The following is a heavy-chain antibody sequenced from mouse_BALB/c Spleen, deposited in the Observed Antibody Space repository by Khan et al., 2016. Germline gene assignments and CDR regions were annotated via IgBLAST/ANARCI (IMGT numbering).Heavy chain of an antibody. CDR1: GYAFSSYW. CDR2: IYPGDGDT. CDR3: AKLTGTRDAMDY. D-gene: IGHD4-1*01. J-gene: IGHJ4*01. Sequence: QVQLKQSGAELVRPGSSVKISCKASGYAFSSYWMNWVKQRPGQGLEWIGQIYPGDGDTNYNGKFKGKATLTADKSSSPAYMQLSSLTSEDSAVYYCAKLTGTRDAMDYWCQGTSVTVSS. V-gene: IGHV1-80*01.